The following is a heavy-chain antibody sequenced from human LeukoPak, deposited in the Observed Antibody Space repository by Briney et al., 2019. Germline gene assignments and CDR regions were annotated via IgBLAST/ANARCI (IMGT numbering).Heavy chain of an antibody. V-gene: IGHV3-66*01. CDR1: GFTFSSYA. J-gene: IGHJ4*02. Sequence: GGSLRLSCAASGFTFSSYAMSWVRQAPGKGLEWVSVIYSGGSTYYADSVKGRFTISRDNSKNTLYLQMNSLRAEDTAVYYCARAEGYSYGYLGFDYWGQGTLVTVSS. D-gene: IGHD5-18*01. CDR3: ARAEGYSYGYLGFDY. CDR2: IYSGGST.